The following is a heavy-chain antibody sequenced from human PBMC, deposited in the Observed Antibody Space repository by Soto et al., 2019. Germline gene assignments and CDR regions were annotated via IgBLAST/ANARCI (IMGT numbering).Heavy chain of an antibody. D-gene: IGHD2-2*01. CDR2: IIPIFGTA. J-gene: IGHJ5*02. Sequence: QVQLVQSGAEVKKPGSSVKVSCKASGGTFSSYAISWVRQAPGQGLEWMGGIIPIFGTANYAQKFQGRVTITADESTSTAYMELSSLRSEDTAVYYCARDHCDKSCYRERGWFDPWGQGTLVTVSS. CDR1: GGTFSSYA. V-gene: IGHV1-69*12. CDR3: ARDHCDKSCYRERGWFDP.